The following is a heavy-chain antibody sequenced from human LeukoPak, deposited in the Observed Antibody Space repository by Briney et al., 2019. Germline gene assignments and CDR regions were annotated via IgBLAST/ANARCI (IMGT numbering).Heavy chain of an antibody. D-gene: IGHD6-13*01. Sequence: GASVKVSCKASGYTFTSYGISWVRQAPGQGLEWMGWISAYNGNTNYAQKLQGRVTMTTDTSTSTAYMELRSLRSEDTAVYYCARAEPYSSSWYYFDYWGQGTLVTVSS. V-gene: IGHV1-18*01. CDR3: ARAEPYSSSWYYFDY. CDR1: GYTFTSYG. CDR2: ISAYNGNT. J-gene: IGHJ4*02.